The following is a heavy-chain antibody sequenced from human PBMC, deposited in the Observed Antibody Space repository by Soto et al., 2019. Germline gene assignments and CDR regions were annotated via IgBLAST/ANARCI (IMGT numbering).Heavy chain of an antibody. CDR2: IYYSGST. D-gene: IGHD1-26*01. CDR1: GGSVSSGNYY. J-gene: IGHJ5*02. V-gene: IGHV4-61*01. CDR3: ARGSPVLLRNGFDP. Sequence: QVQLQESGPGQVKPSETLSLTCNVSGGSVSSGNYYWSWIRQPLGKGLEWIGFIYYSGSTNYNPSLKSRVTMSVDTSKNQFSLRLRSVTAADTAVYYCARGSPVLLRNGFDPWGQGTLVTVSS.